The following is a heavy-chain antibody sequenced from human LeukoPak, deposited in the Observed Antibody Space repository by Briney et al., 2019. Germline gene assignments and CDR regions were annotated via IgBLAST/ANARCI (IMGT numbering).Heavy chain of an antibody. Sequence: GGSLRLSCAASGFTFSSYWMHWVRQAPGKGLVWVSRINSDGSSTSYADSVKGRFTISRDNAKNTLYLQMNSLRAEDTAVYYCARVSSWGYYDSSGYRHYYYYYMDVWGKGTTVTVSS. CDR3: ARVSSWGYYDSSGYRHYYYYYMDV. V-gene: IGHV3-74*01. CDR1: GFTFSSYW. D-gene: IGHD3-22*01. J-gene: IGHJ6*03. CDR2: INSDGSST.